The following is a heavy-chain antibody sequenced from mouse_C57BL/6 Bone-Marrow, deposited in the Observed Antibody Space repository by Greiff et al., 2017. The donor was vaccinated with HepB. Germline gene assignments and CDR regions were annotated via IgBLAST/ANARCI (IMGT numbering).Heavy chain of an antibody. CDR1: GFNIKDDY. J-gene: IGHJ3*01. CDR3: TTGYSWFAY. D-gene: IGHD2-3*01. CDR2: IDPENGDT. V-gene: IGHV14-4*01. Sequence: VQLQQSGAELVRPGASVKLSCTASGFNIKDDYMHWVKQRPEQGLEWIGWIDPENGDTEYASKFQGKATITADTSCNTAYLQLSSLTSEDTAVYYCTTGYSWFAYWGQGTLVTVSA.